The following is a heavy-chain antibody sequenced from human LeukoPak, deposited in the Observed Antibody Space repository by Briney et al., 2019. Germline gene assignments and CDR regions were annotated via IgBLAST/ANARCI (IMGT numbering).Heavy chain of an antibody. CDR1: GGTFSSYA. V-gene: IGHV1-18*01. CDR3: AGDLELLWFGSHNAFDI. D-gene: IGHD3-10*01. CDR2: ISAYNGNT. Sequence: GASVKVSCKASGGTFSSYAISWVRQAPGQGLEWMGWISAYNGNTNYAQKLQGRVTMTTDTSTSTAYMELRSLRSDDTAVYYCAGDLELLWFGSHNAFDIWGQGTMVTVSS. J-gene: IGHJ3*02.